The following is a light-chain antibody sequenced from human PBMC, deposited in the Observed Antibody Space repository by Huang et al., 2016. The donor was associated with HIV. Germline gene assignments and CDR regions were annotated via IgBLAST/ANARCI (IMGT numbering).Light chain of an antibody. V-gene: IGKV2-28*01. Sequence: IVMTQSPRSLAVTPGEPASISCRSSQSLLHRNGYNYLDWYLQKPGQSPQLLIYLGSNRASGVPDRFSGSGSGTDFTLRISRVEAEDVGVYYCMQAFVGTFGPGTKVDIK. CDR3: MQAFVGT. J-gene: IGKJ3*01. CDR1: QSLLHRNGYNY. CDR2: LGS.